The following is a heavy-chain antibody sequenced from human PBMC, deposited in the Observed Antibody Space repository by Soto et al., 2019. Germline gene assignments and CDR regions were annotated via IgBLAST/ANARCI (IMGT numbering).Heavy chain of an antibody. CDR2: ISAAGGKT. CDR3: SKHAEYQLVSWFDP. D-gene: IGHD2-2*01. Sequence: EVQLLDSGGGLVQPGGSLRLSCAVSGFSFSTDAMSWVRQAPGKGLEWVSGISAAGGKTYYADSVRGGFTISRDNSKDTLYLQITSLRAEDTAFYYCSKHAEYQLVSWFDPWGQGTLVTVSS. J-gene: IGHJ5*02. V-gene: IGHV3-23*01. CDR1: GFSFSTDA.